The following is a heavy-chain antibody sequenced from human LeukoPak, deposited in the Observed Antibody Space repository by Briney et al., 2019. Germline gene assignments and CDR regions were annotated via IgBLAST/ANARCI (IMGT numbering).Heavy chain of an antibody. J-gene: IGHJ6*04. CDR1: GFSFSSYD. Sequence: GGSLRLSCATSGFSFSSYDIHWLRQAAGRGLEWVSSITTSGDTNYAASVRGRFTISRENAKNSLFLQMNSLRPQDTAIYFCAIFVHYYDTTGYRKEGWDLWGTGTTVAVSP. CDR3: AIFVHYYDTTGYRKEGWDL. V-gene: IGHV3-13*01. CDR2: ITTSGDT. D-gene: IGHD3-22*01.